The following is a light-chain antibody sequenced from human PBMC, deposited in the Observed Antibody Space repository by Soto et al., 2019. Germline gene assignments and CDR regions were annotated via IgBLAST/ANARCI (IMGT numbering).Light chain of an antibody. V-gene: IGLV2-14*01. J-gene: IGLJ1*01. CDR1: SSDVGGYIY. Sequence: QSALTQPACVSGSPGQSITISCTGTSSDVGGYIYVSWYQQHPGKAPKLMIYEVSNRPSGVSNRFSGSKSGNTASLTISGLQAEDEADYYCSSYSSSNTLYVFGTGTKVTVL. CDR3: SSYSSSNTLYV. CDR2: EVS.